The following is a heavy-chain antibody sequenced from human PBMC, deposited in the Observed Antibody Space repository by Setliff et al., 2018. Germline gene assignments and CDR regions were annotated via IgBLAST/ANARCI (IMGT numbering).Heavy chain of an antibody. Sequence: SETLSLTCTVPGGSISSISYYWSWIRQPPGKGLEWIGTVYDSGTTYYNPSLKSRVTIFVDTSKNQFSLNLNSVTAADTGVYYCASCRYQVPYDYWGQGILVTVS. CDR1: GGSISSISYY. D-gene: IGHD2-2*01. V-gene: IGHV4-39*01. CDR2: VYDSGTT. CDR3: ASCRYQVPYDY. J-gene: IGHJ4*02.